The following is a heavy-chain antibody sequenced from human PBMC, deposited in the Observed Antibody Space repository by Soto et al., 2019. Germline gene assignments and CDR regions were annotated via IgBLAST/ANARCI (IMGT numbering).Heavy chain of an antibody. CDR2: ISYDGSNK. CDR3: AKQPYAY. CDR1: GFTFSRYA. Sequence: QVQLVESGGDVVQPGRSLRLSCAASGFTFSRYAMHWVRQAPGKGLEWVAFISYDGSNKYYADSVKGRFTISRDNSKNTLYVQMNSLRAEDTAVYYCAKQPYAYWGQGTLVTVSS. D-gene: IGHD2-2*01. V-gene: IGHV3-30*18. J-gene: IGHJ4*02.